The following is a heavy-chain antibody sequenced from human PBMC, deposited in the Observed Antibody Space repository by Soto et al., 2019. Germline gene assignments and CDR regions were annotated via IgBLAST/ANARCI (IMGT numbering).Heavy chain of an antibody. Sequence: PSETLSLTCTVSGGSISSYYWSWVRRPPGKGLEWIGYIYYSGSTNYNPSLKSRVTISVDTSKNQLSLKLSSVTAADTAVYYCARGACSSTSCYLYMDVWGKGTTVTVSS. CDR1: GGSISSYY. V-gene: IGHV4-59*08. J-gene: IGHJ6*03. CDR3: ARGACSSTSCYLYMDV. CDR2: IYYSGST. D-gene: IGHD2-2*01.